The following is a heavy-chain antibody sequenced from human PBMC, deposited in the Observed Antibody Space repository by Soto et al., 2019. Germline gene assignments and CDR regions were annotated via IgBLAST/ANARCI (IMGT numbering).Heavy chain of an antibody. J-gene: IGHJ3*02. CDR1: GYTFTGYY. CDR2: INSNSGGT. V-gene: IGHV1-2*04. CDR3: ARWVAAGELKYCSGGSCYGRSGFDI. D-gene: IGHD2-15*01. Sequence: ASVKVSCKASGYTFTGYYMHWVRQAPGQGLEGMGWINSNSGGTNYAQKFQGWVTMTRDTSISTAYMELSRLRSDDTAVYYCARWVAAGELKYCSGGSCYGRSGFDIWGQGTMVTVSS.